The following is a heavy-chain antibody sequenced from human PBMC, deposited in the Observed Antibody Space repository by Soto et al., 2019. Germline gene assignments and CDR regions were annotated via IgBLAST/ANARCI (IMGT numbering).Heavy chain of an antibody. Sequence: SETLSLTCTVSGGSSGSNTGTWFRRPAGKGREWIGRIYTSGSTNYNPSLKSRVTMSVDTSKNQFSLKLSSVTAADTAVYYCARGSLAMVRGGDYYYGMDVWGQGTTVTVSS. CDR2: IYTSGST. D-gene: IGHD3-10*01. J-gene: IGHJ6*02. CDR1: GGSSGSNT. CDR3: ARGSLAMVRGGDYYYGMDV. V-gene: IGHV4-4*07.